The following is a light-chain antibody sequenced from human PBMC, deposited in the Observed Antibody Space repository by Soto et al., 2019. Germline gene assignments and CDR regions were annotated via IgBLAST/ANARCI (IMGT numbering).Light chain of an antibody. Sequence: QSALTQPPSASVSPGQSVTISCTGTSSDVGGYNYVSWYQQHPGKAPKLMIYEVSKRPSGVPDRFSGSKSGNTASLTVSGLQAEDEADYYCSSYAGSNNLGFGGGTQLTVL. V-gene: IGLV2-8*01. CDR2: EVS. CDR1: SSDVGGYNY. J-gene: IGLJ2*01. CDR3: SSYAGSNNLG.